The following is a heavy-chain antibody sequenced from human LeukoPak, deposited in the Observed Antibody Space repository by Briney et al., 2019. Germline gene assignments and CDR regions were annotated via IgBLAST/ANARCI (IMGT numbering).Heavy chain of an antibody. J-gene: IGHJ3*02. D-gene: IGHD3-3*01. CDR1: GYTFTNYG. Sequence: ASVKVSCKASGYTFTNYGISWVRQAPGQGLEWMGWISPYNGNTNYAQKLQGRVTMSTDTSTSTAYMELRSLRSDDTAVYYCARGLPITIFGVLTAPAAFDIWGLGTMLTVSS. CDR3: ARGLPITIFGVLTAPAAFDI. V-gene: IGHV1-18*01. CDR2: ISPYNGNT.